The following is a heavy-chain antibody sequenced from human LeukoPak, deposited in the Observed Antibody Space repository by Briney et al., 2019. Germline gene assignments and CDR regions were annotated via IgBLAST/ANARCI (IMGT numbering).Heavy chain of an antibody. D-gene: IGHD3-10*01. J-gene: IGHJ4*02. CDR3: ATVRGGSGTYYNDY. CDR2: IWYDGSNK. Sequence: PGGSLRLSCAASGFTFRNYGMEWVRQAPGKGLEWVAVIWYDGSNKYYADSVKGRFTISRDNSKNTLYLQMNSLRAEDTSVYYCATVRGGSGTYYNDYWGQGTLVTASS. V-gene: IGHV3-33*01. CDR1: GFTFRNYG.